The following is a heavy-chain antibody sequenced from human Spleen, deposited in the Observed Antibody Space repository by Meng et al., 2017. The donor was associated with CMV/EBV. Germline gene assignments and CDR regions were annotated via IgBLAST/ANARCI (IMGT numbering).Heavy chain of an antibody. V-gene: IGHV3-7*01. Sequence: GGSLRLSCAASGFPFTNYWMSWVRQAPGKGLEWVANINQDGGEKYAVDSVKGRFSISRDNTKTSLYLQMDGLTAEDTAVYYCARTDGYHLYRVAFDIWGQGTMVTVSS. CDR3: ARTDGYHLYRVAFDI. J-gene: IGHJ3*02. D-gene: IGHD5-24*01. CDR2: INQDGGEK. CDR1: GFPFTNYW.